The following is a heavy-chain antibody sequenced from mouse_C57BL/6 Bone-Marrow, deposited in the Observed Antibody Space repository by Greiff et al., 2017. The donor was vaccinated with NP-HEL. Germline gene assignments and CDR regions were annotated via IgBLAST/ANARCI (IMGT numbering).Heavy chain of an antibody. Sequence: EVQRVESGPELVKPGASVKISCKASGYSFTNSYMNWVKQRHGKSLEWIGVINPDYGTTSYNQKFTGKATLTADQSSSTAYMQLNSLTSEDSAVYYCARGGRKWYYYAMDYWGQGTSVTVSS. J-gene: IGHJ4*01. CDR2: INPDYGTT. CDR1: GYSFTNSY. D-gene: IGHD2-1*01. CDR3: ARGGRKWYYYAMDY. V-gene: IGHV1-39*01.